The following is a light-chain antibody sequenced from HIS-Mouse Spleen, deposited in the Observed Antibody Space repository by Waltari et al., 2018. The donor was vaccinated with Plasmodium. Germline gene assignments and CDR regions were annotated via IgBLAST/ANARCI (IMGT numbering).Light chain of an antibody. V-gene: IGLV7-43*01. J-gene: IGLJ3*02. CDR3: LLYYGGARV. Sequence: QTVVTQEPSLTVSPGGTVTLTCASSTGAVTSGYYPNWFPQKPGQAPRALIYSTSNKHPGTPARFSGSLLGGKAALTPAGVQPEDEAEYYCLLYYGGARVFGGGTKLTVL. CDR2: STS. CDR1: TGAVTSGYY.